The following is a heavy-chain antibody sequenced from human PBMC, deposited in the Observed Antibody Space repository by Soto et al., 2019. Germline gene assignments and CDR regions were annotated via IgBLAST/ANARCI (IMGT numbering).Heavy chain of an antibody. CDR1: GRTLSCYA. J-gene: IGHJ6*02. CDR2: IIPIFGTA. CDR3: ARGVTAMPYFYYYDDMDV. D-gene: IGHD5-18*01. Sequence: PVKVSCQASGRTLSCYAIIWVREAPGQVSAWMGGIIPIFGTANYSRKFQGRVTITADESTSTAYVELSSLRSDDTAVYYCARGVTAMPYFYYYDDMDVWGQGTTVTVSS. V-gene: IGHV1-69*13.